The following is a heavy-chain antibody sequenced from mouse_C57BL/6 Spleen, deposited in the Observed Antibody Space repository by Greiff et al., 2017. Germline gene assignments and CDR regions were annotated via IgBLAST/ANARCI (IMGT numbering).Heavy chain of an antibody. Sequence: EVQGVESGGGLVKPGGSLKLSCAASGFTFSSYAMSWVRQTPEKRLEWVATISDGGSYTYYPDNVKGRFTISRDNAKNNLYLQMSHLKSEDTAMYYCAREKDYYYGSSYGYFDVWGTGTTVTVSS. CDR2: ISDGGSYT. CDR3: AREKDYYYGSSYGYFDV. CDR1: GFTFSSYA. J-gene: IGHJ1*03. D-gene: IGHD1-1*01. V-gene: IGHV5-4*01.